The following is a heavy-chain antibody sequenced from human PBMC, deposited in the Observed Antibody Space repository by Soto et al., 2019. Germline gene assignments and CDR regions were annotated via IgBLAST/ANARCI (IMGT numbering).Heavy chain of an antibody. CDR1: GFTFSSYA. D-gene: IGHD3-22*01. V-gene: IGHV3-23*01. Sequence: GSLRLSCAASGFTFSSYAMSGVRQAPGKGLEWVSAISGSGGSTYYADSVKVRFTISRDNSKNTLYLQMNSLRAEDTAVYYCAKGRYYDSSGYFPFDYWGQGTLVTVSS. CDR2: ISGSGGST. J-gene: IGHJ4*02. CDR3: AKGRYYDSSGYFPFDY.